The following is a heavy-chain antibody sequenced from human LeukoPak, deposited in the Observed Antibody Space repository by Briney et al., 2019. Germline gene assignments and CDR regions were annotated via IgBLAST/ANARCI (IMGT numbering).Heavy chain of an antibody. V-gene: IGHV4-59*01. D-gene: IGHD1-1*01. J-gene: IGHJ4*02. CDR1: GGSISSYY. CDR2: IYYSGST. Sequence: PSETLSLTCTVSGGSISSYYWSWIRQPPGKGLEWIGYIYYSGSTNHNPSLKSRVTISVDTSKNQFSLKLSSVTAADTAVYYCARATTTDNLFDYWGQGTLVTVSS. CDR3: ARATTTDNLFDY.